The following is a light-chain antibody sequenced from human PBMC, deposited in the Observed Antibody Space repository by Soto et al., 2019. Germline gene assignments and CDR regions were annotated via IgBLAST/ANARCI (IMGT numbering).Light chain of an antibody. Sequence: IQMTQSPSSLSASVGDRVTITCRASHGIRNNLAWYQQKPGKAPKRLIYGASSLQSGVPSRFSGSGSGTEFTLTISSLQPEDFATYYCFHYNGYPPMFGQGTKVEIK. J-gene: IGKJ1*01. V-gene: IGKV1-17*01. CDR1: HGIRNN. CDR3: FHYNGYPPM. CDR2: GAS.